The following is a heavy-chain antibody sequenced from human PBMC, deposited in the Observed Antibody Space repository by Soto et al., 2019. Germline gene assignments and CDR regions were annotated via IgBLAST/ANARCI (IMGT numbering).Heavy chain of an antibody. Sequence: TGGSLRLSCEASGFTFSNAWMNWVRQGPGKGLERLGRIKSKVDGGTADYVAATKGRFSISRDDLKNMLYLQMNSLKPDDTAVYYCTTLSYLYYDGMDVWGQGTTVTVSS. V-gene: IGHV3-15*01. D-gene: IGHD2-2*01. CDR2: IKSKVDGGTA. J-gene: IGHJ6*02. CDR3: TTLSYLYYDGMDV. CDR1: GFTFSNAW.